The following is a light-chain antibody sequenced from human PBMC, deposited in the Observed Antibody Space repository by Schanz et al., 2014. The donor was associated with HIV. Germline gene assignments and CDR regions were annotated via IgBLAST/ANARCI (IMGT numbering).Light chain of an antibody. Sequence: QSALIQPPSVSGSPGQSIAISCTGTSSDVGGYNYVSWYQQHPNKAPKLIIYDVTKRPSGVPDRFSGSKSGTSASLAISGLQSEDEADYYCAAWDDSLNGPVFGGGTQLTVL. CDR1: SSDVGGYNY. V-gene: IGLV2-8*01. CDR2: DVT. J-gene: IGLJ7*01. CDR3: AAWDDSLNGPV.